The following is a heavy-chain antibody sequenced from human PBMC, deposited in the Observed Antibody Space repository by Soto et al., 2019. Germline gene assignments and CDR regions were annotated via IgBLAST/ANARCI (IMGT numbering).Heavy chain of an antibody. Sequence: EVQLLESGGGLVQPGGSLRLSCAASGFTFSSYAMSWVRQAPGKGLEWVSAISGSGGSTYYADSVKGRFTISRDNSKNTLYLQMNSLRAEDTAVYYCAHNRDYGGNSGRDYWGQGTLVTVSS. V-gene: IGHV3-23*01. CDR1: GFTFSSYA. J-gene: IGHJ4*02. CDR2: ISGSGGST. CDR3: AHNRDYGGNSGRDY. D-gene: IGHD4-17*01.